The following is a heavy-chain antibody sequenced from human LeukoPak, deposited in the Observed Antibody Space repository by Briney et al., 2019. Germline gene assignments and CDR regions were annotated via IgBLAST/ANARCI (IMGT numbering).Heavy chain of an antibody. Sequence: GGSLRLSCAASGFTFSSYWMSWVRQAPGKGLEWVANIKQDGSEKYYVDSVKGRFTISRDNAKNSLYLQMNSLRAEDTAVYYCARDLSITIFGVAIGVKWFDPWGQGTLVTVSS. V-gene: IGHV3-7*01. CDR3: ARDLSITIFGVAIGVKWFDP. CDR1: GFTFSSYW. J-gene: IGHJ5*02. D-gene: IGHD3-3*01. CDR2: IKQDGSEK.